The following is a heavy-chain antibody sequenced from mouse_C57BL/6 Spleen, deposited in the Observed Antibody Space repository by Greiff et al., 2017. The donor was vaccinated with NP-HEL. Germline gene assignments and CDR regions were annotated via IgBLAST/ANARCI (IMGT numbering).Heavy chain of an antibody. CDR2: IYPGSGST. CDR3: AREVGRENYYYFDY. J-gene: IGHJ2*01. Sequence: VQLQQPGAELVKPGASVKMSCKASGYTFTSYWITWVKQRPGQGLEWIGDIYPGSGSTNYNEKFKSKATLTVDTSSSTAYMQLSSLTSEDSAVYYCAREVGRENYYYFDYWGQGTTLTVSS. CDR1: GYTFTSYW. V-gene: IGHV1-55*01. D-gene: IGHD2-1*01.